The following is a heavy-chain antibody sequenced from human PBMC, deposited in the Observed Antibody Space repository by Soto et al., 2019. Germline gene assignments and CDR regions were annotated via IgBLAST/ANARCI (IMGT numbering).Heavy chain of an antibody. V-gene: IGHV3-23*01. CDR1: GFTLSNAW. CDR2: ISAGGGST. D-gene: IGHD4-17*01. CDR3: AKVLGLSAYGDLAPY. J-gene: IGHJ4*02. Sequence: GGSLRLSCAASGFTLSNAWMSWVRQAPGKGLEWVSTISAGGGSTFYADSVKGRFTISRDNSKNTLYLHMGSLRAEDTAVYYCAKVLGLSAYGDLAPYWGQGTLVTVSS.